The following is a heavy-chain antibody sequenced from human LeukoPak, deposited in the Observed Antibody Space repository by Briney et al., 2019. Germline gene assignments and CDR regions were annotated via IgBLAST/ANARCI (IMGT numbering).Heavy chain of an antibody. V-gene: IGHV1-46*01. D-gene: IGHD5-12*01. CDR3: ARALGGSDY. CDR2: INPNGGYT. CDR1: GYTFTSHY. J-gene: IGHJ4*02. Sequence: GASVKVSCKASGYTFTSHYMHWVRQAPGQGLEWMGMINPNGGYTSYAQKFQDRITMTRDTSTSTVYMELSSLRSEDTAVYYCARALGGSDYWGQGTLVTVSS.